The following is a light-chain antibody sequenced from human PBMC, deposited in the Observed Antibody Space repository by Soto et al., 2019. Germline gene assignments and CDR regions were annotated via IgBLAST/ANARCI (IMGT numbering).Light chain of an antibody. V-gene: IGLV2-14*01. Sequence: QSALTQPASVSGSPGQSITISCTGSRTDISGHNHVSWYQQHPDKAPKLIIYEVSDRPSGVSDRFSGSKSGNTASLTISGLQAEDEADYYCAAHGAIGVFGAGTKVS. CDR3: AAHGAIGV. J-gene: IGLJ1*01. CDR1: RTDISGHNH. CDR2: EVS.